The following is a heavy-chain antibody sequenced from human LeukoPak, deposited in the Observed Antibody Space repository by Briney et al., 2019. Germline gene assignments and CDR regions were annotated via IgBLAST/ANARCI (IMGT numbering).Heavy chain of an antibody. CDR1: GFTFSSYS. CDR3: ARVSGAGGNPFDY. J-gene: IGHJ4*02. Sequence: GGSLRLSCAASGFTFSSYSMNWVRQAPGKGLEWVSSINSSSSYIYYADSVKGRFTISRDNAKSSLYLQMNSLRAEDTAVYYCARVSGAGGNPFDYWGQGTLVTVSS. D-gene: IGHD4-23*01. CDR2: INSSSSYI. V-gene: IGHV3-21*01.